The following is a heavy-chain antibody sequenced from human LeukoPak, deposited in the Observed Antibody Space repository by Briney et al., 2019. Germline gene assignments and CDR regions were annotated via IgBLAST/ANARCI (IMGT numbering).Heavy chain of an antibody. Sequence: GGSLRLSCAAYGSTFSSHGMHWVRQAPSKVLEWVAFIRYDGSNKYYADSVKGRFTNSRDKSKNTLYLQMNSLRAEDTSVYYCAKDHFWSGSIDYWGQGTLVTVSS. J-gene: IGHJ4*02. CDR1: GSTFSSHG. CDR3: AKDHFWSGSIDY. D-gene: IGHD3-3*01. V-gene: IGHV3-30*02. CDR2: IRYDGSNK.